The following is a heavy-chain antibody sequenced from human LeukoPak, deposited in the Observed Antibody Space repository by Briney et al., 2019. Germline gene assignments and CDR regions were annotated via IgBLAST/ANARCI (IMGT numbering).Heavy chain of an antibody. CDR3: TTALYYDFWSGYYPLGY. D-gene: IGHD3-3*01. CDR1: GFTFSNAW. Sequence: GGSLRLSCAASGFTFSNAWMSWVRQAPGKGLEWVGRIKSKTDGGTTDYAAPVKGRFTISRDDSKNTLYLQMNSLKTEDTAVYYCTTALYYDFWSGYYPLGYWGQGTLVTVSS. V-gene: IGHV3-15*01. J-gene: IGHJ4*02. CDR2: IKSKTDGGTT.